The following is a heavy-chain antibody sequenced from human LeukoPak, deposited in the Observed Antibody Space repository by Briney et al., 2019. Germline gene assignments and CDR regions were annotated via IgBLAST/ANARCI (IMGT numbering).Heavy chain of an antibody. Sequence: GGSLRLSCAASGFIFNNYVINWVRQAPGKGLEWVSAIGGGGRKTFYADSVKGRFTISRDNSKNTLFLEMNSLRVEDTAIYYCAKDGKSDTMNGHFFYYMDVWGNGTTVTVSS. CDR1: GFIFNNYV. V-gene: IGHV3-23*01. CDR3: AKDGKSDTMNGHFFYYMDV. J-gene: IGHJ6*03. CDR2: IGGGGRKT. D-gene: IGHD3-22*01.